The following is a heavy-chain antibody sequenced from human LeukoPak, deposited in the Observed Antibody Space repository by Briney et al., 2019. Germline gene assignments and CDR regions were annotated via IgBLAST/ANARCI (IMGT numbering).Heavy chain of an antibody. CDR3: ASMVRYCSSTSCYTAPFDY. CDR1: GGSINNGGYY. Sequence: SETLSLTCTVSGGSINNGGYYWSWIRQHPGKGLEWIGYIYYSGSSYYNPSLRSRVTISVDTSKNHFSLKLSSVTAADTAVYYCASMVRYCSSTSCYTAPFDYWGQGTLVTVSS. D-gene: IGHD2-2*02. V-gene: IGHV4-31*03. J-gene: IGHJ4*02. CDR2: IYYSGSS.